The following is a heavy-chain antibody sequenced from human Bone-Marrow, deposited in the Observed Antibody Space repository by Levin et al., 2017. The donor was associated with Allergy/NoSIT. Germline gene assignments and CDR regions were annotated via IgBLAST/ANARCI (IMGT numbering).Heavy chain of an antibody. J-gene: IGHJ3*01. V-gene: IGHV3-72*01. CDR2: SRNKANNYIT. Sequence: GGSLRLSCAASEFTFSHHYMVWVRQAPGKGLEWVGRSRNKANNYITEYAASVKGRFTISRDDSKNSAYLEMNSLKSDDTAVYFCVREAAASVFDLWGQGTMVTVSP. CDR1: EFTFSHHY. D-gene: IGHD5/OR15-5a*01. CDR3: VREAAASVFDL.